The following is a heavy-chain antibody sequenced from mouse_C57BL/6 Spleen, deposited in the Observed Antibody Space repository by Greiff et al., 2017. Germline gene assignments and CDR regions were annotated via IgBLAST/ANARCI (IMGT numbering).Heavy chain of an antibody. Sequence: QVKLQQPGPALVKPGASGKIPCKASGYAFSSFWWNWVKQRPGRGLEWLGRLYPGGGDTNYNGKFRGKATLTADKASSTAYLQLSSLTSEASAVYFCAREGHGYYYFDYWGQGTSLTVSS. CDR3: AREGHGYYYFDY. CDR2: LYPGGGDT. D-gene: IGHD2-3*01. J-gene: IGHJ2*02. V-gene: IGHV1-82*01. CDR1: GYAFSSFW.